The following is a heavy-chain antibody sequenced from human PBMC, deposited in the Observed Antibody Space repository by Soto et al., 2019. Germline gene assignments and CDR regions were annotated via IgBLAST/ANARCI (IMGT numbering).Heavy chain of an antibody. Sequence: QVQLVQSGAEVNKPGASVKVSCKASGYTFTSYDINWVRQATGQGLEWLGWMNPYSGTTGYAQKFQGRVTMTRNTSISTVYMELSSLRSEDTALYYCARGPQFGAGPFDLWGRGTLVNVS. J-gene: IGHJ2*01. CDR2: MNPYSGTT. D-gene: IGHD2-15*01. V-gene: IGHV1-8*01. CDR3: ARGPQFGAGPFDL. CDR1: GYTFTSYD.